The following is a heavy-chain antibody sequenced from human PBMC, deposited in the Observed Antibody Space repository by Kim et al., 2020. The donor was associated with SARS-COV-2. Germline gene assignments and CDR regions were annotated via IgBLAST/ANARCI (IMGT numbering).Heavy chain of an antibody. CDR2: IFGSGHGS. V-gene: IGHV3-23*01. J-gene: IGHJ2*01. Sequence: GGSLRLSCAASRFTFSSSAMTWVRQAPGKGLEWVSSIFGSGHGSYYADSVKGRFIISRDNPKNILYLQMNNLRADDAGVYYCAKNAQLTTATFHRYFDLWGRGTAVIVSS. D-gene: IGHD2-2*01. CDR3: AKNAQLTTATFHRYFDL. CDR1: RFTFSSSA.